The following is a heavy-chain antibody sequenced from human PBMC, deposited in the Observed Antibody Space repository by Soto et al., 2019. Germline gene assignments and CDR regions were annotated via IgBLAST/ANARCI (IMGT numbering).Heavy chain of an antibody. CDR3: ARDAEGFDF. CDR1: GYTFTNNY. J-gene: IGHJ4*02. Sequence: QVRLVQSGAEVNKPGASVKVSCKTSGYTFTNNYLHWVRQAPGQGLEWMGMIYPNGGTTRYAENFQGRLTLTMDTSTTTVYMEMTSLRSEDTALYFCARDAEGFDFWGQGTRVTVSS. CDR2: IYPNGGTT. V-gene: IGHV1-46*01.